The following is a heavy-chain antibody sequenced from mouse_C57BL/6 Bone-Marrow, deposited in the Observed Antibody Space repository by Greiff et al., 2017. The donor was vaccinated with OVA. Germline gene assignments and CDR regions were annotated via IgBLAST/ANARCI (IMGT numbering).Heavy chain of an antibody. V-gene: IGHV1-55*01. Sequence: QVQLQQPGAELVKPGASVKMSCKASGYTFTSYWITWVMQRPGQGLEWIGDIYPGSGSTNYNEKFKSKATLTVDTSSSTAYMQLRIRTSEDSAVEYCEREKFYDGYYAWFAYWGQGTLVTVSA. CDR3: EREKFYDGYYAWFAY. CDR2: IYPGSGST. CDR1: GYTFTSYW. J-gene: IGHJ3*01. D-gene: IGHD2-3*01.